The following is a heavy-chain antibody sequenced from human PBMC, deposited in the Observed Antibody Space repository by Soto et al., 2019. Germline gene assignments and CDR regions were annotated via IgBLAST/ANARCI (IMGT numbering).Heavy chain of an antibody. D-gene: IGHD1-26*01. CDR1: GYTFTTYG. CDR2: ISGYNGNT. Sequence: QVQLVQSGAEVKTPGASVKVSCKTSGYTFTTYGITWVRQAPGQGLEWMGWISGYNGNTNYAQKFQGRLTMTTDTSTRTVYMELRSLRSDDTAVYYCTRDSVRSGSYSGYWGQGILVTVSS. V-gene: IGHV1-18*01. J-gene: IGHJ4*02. CDR3: TRDSVRSGSYSGY.